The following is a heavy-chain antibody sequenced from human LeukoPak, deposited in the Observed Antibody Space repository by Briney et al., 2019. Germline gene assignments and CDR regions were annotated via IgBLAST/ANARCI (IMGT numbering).Heavy chain of an antibody. V-gene: IGHV3-20*04. CDR2: ISWDAVYT. J-gene: IGHJ4*02. CDR3: ASGKNKYGINWNFDC. D-gene: IGHD1-1*01. Sequence: SGRSLRLSCAASGSTYDEYAMSWVSQAPGKGLEWVAGISWDAVYTDYTKSVRGRCAISRDRAKNSLYLQMNGLRDEDTALYYCASGKNKYGINWNFDCWGQGALVTVSS. CDR1: GSTYDEYA.